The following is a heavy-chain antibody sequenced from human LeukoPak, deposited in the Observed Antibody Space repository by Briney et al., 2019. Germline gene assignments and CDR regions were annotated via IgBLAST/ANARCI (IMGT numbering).Heavy chain of an antibody. CDR2: ISSSSSTI. Sequence: GGSLRLSCAASGFTFSSYSMNWVRQAPGKGLEWVSYISSSSSTIYYADSVKGRFTISRDNAKNSLYLQMNSLRAEDTAVYYCAREGSSWSRGAFDIWGQGTMVTVSS. CDR1: GFTFSSYS. J-gene: IGHJ3*02. CDR3: AREGSSWSRGAFDI. D-gene: IGHD6-13*01. V-gene: IGHV3-48*01.